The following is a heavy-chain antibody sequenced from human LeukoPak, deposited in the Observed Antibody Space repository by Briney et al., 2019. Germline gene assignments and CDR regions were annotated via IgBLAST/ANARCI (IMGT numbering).Heavy chain of an antibody. CDR3: ARVTGYPYYFDY. CDR1: GFTFSSYG. J-gene: IGHJ4*02. Sequence: GRSLRLSCAASGFTFSSYGMHWVRQAPGKGLEWVAVIWYDGSNKYYADSVKGRFTISRDNSKNTLYLQMNGLRAEDTAVYYCARVTGYPYYFDYWGQGTLVTVSS. V-gene: IGHV3-33*01. CDR2: IWYDGSNK. D-gene: IGHD3-9*01.